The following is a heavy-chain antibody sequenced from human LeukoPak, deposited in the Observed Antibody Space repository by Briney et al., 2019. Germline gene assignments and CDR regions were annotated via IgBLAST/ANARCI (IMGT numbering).Heavy chain of an antibody. Sequence: SETLSLTCTVSGGSITSYFWHWIRQPPGKGLEWIGYAYYSGSTNYNPSLKSRVTISVDTSKNQFSLKLTSVTAADTAVYYCASHAVAGLWGQGTLVTVSS. CDR1: GGSITSYF. V-gene: IGHV4-59*01. J-gene: IGHJ4*02. D-gene: IGHD6-19*01. CDR3: ASHAVAGL. CDR2: AYYSGST.